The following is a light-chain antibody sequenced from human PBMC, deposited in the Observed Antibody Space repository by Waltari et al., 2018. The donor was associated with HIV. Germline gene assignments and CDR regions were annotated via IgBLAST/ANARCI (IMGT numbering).Light chain of an antibody. Sequence: VTISCSGGRSNIGDNTVNWYQHLPGTAPKLLIYKSDQRPSGVPDRFSGSKSDTSASLAISGLQSEDEADYYCATWDDSLNGRVFGGGTKLTVL. J-gene: IGLJ3*02. V-gene: IGLV1-44*01. CDR2: KSD. CDR1: RSNIGDNT. CDR3: ATWDDSLNGRV.